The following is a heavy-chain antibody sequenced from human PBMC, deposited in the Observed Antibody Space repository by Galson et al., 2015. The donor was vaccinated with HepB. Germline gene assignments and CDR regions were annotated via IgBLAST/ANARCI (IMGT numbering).Heavy chain of an antibody. D-gene: IGHD4-17*01. J-gene: IGHJ4*02. V-gene: IGHV3-11*06. CDR2: ISGGTTYT. CDR1: GFIFSDYY. CDR3: ARVADSDYGDHTHFDY. Sequence: SLRLSCAASGFIFSDYYMSWIRQAPGKGLEWLSYISGGTTYTNYADSVKGRSTISRDNAKNSLYLQINSLRAEDTAVYYCARVADSDYGDHTHFDYWGQGSLVTVSS.